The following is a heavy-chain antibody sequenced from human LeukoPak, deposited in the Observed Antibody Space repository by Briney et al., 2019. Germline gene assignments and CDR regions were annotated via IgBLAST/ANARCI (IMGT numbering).Heavy chain of an antibody. V-gene: IGHV4-34*01. D-gene: IGHD6-13*01. Sequence: SDTLSLTCAVYGESFSGYYWTWIRQPPGKGLEWIGEINQDGSITYNPSLKSRLTLSLDTSKNQFSLRVKSVTAADTAVYYCARWSAAVPKMLDPWGRGTPVTVSS. CDR3: ARWSAAVPKMLDP. CDR1: GESFSGYY. CDR2: INQDGSI. J-gene: IGHJ5*02.